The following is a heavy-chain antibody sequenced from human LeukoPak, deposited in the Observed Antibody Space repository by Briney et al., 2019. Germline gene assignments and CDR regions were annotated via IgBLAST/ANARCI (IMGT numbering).Heavy chain of an antibody. J-gene: IGHJ5*02. CDR2: ISAYNGNT. CDR1: GYTFTSYG. V-gene: IGHV1-18*01. D-gene: IGHD1-26*01. Sequence: ASVKVSCKASGYTFTSYGISWVRQAPGQGLEWMGWISAYNGNTNYAQKFQGRVTMTEDTSTDTAYMELSSLRSEDTAVYYCATADWTGSGATTPSPRGWFDPWGQGTLVTVSS. CDR3: ATADWTGSGATTPSPRGWFDP.